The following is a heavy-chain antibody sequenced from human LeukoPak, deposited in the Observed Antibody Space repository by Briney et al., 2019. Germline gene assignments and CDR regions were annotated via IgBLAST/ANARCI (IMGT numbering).Heavy chain of an antibody. J-gene: IGHJ4*02. CDR1: GFTFSSYS. D-gene: IGHD6-19*01. CDR2: ISSSSSYI. V-gene: IGHV3-21*01. Sequence: PGGSLRLSCAASGFTFSSYSMNWVRQAPGKGLEWVSSISSSSSYIYYADSVKGRFTISRDNAKNSLYLQMNSLRAEDTAVYYCARDGGAQWLADYWGQGTLVTVSS. CDR3: ARDGGAQWLADY.